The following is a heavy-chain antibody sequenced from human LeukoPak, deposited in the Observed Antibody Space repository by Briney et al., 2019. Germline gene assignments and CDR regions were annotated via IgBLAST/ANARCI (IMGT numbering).Heavy chain of an antibody. CDR2: IRYDGSNK. V-gene: IGHV3-30*02. D-gene: IGHD5-18*01. CDR1: GFTFSSYG. Sequence: GGSLRLSCAASGFTFSSYGMHWVRQAPGKGLEWVAFIRYDGSNKYYADSVKGRFTISRDNSKNTLYLQMNSLRAEDTAVYYCARDPTTDTAMVTSNYFDYWGQGTLVTVSS. CDR3: ARDPTTDTAMVTSNYFDY. J-gene: IGHJ4*02.